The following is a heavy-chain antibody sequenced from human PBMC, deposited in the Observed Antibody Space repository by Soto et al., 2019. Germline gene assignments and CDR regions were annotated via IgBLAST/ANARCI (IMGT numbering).Heavy chain of an antibody. V-gene: IGHV3-21*01. CDR3: ARGAFMITFGGVIVWVDAFDI. D-gene: IGHD3-16*02. Sequence: EVQLVESGGGLVKPGGSLRLSCAASGFTFSSYSMNWVRQAPGKGLEWVSSISSSSSYIYYADSVKGRFTISRDNAKNALYLQMNSLRAEDTAVYYCARGAFMITFGGVIVWVDAFDIWGQGTMVTVSS. CDR2: ISSSSSYI. CDR1: GFTFSSYS. J-gene: IGHJ3*02.